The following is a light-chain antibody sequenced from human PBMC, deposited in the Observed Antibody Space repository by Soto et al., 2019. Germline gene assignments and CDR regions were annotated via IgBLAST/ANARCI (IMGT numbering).Light chain of an antibody. CDR2: EVT. V-gene: IGLV2-14*01. CDR3: AAWDDSLNGPV. Sequence: QSALTQPASVSGSPGQSITISCSGTSSDIGAYNYVSWYQQHPEKAPKLLIYEVTNRPSGVSDRFSGSKSGNTASLAISGLQSEDEADYYCAAWDDSLNGPVFGGGTKLTVL. CDR1: SSDIGAYNY. J-gene: IGLJ3*02.